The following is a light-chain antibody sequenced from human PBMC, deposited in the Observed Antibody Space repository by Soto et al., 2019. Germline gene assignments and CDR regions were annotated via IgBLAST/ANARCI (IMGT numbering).Light chain of an antibody. CDR3: QQYYSYPII. V-gene: IGKV1-5*03. CDR2: KAS. Sequence: DIQMTQSPSTLSASVGDRVTITCRASQSLSRWLAWYQQKPGKAPKLLIYKASSLQSGVPSRFSGSGSGTEFTLTINSLQPDYFATYYCQQYYSYPIIFGQGTRLEIK. J-gene: IGKJ5*01. CDR1: QSLSRW.